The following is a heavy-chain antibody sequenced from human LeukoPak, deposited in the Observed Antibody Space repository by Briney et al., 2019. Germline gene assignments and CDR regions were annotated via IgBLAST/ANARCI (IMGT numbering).Heavy chain of an antibody. J-gene: IGHJ4*02. CDR3: ARHRYSYGSYYFDY. D-gene: IGHD5-18*01. CDR1: GGSISSYY. CDR2: ISYSGST. V-gene: IGHV4-59*08. Sequence: PSETLSLTCTVSGGSISSYYWSWIRQPPEKGLEWIGYISYSGSTKYNPSLKSRVTISVDKSKNPFSLKLRSVTAADTAVYYCARHRYSYGSYYFDYWGQGTLVTVSS.